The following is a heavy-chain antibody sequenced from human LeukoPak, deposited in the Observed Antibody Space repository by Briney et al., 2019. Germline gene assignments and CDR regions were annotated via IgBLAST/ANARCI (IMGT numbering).Heavy chain of an antibody. V-gene: IGHV1-2*02. CDR2: INPNSGGT. CDR3: ARGYCSGTSCYYYFDY. D-gene: IGHD2-2*01. Sequence: ASVKVSCKASGYTFTGYYMHWVRQAPGQGLEWMGWINPNSGGTNYAQKFQGRVTMTRDTSISTAYMELSRLRSDDTAVYYCARGYCSGTSCYYYFDYWGQGTLVTVSS. J-gene: IGHJ4*02. CDR1: GYTFTGYY.